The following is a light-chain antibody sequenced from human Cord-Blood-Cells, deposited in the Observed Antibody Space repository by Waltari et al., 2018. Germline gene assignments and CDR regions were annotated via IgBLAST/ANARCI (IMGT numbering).Light chain of an antibody. CDR1: SFRSKY. J-gene: IGLJ2*01. CDR3: NSRDSSGNHVV. CDR2: GKN. Sequence: SSELTQAPAVSVALGQPVRITCQGNSFRSKYASRYQQKPGQAPVLVIYGKNNRPSGIPDRFSGSSSGNTASLTITGAQAEDEADYYCNSRDSSGNHVVFGGGTKLTVL. V-gene: IGLV3-19*01.